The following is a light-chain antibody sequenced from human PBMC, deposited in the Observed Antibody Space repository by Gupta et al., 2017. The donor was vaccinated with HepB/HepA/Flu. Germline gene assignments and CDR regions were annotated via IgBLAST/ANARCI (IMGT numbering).Light chain of an antibody. CDR2: WAS. Sequence: DLVMTQPPDSLAVSLGERATINCKSSQSVLYSSNNKNYLAWYQQKPVQPPRLLIYWASTRDSGVPDRFHGRGSGTDLRLTIMRLHAEDVAVYYCHRDYTAPLAYGYATKV. CDR3: HRDYTAPLA. J-gene: IGKJ3*01. CDR1: QSVLYSSNNKNY. V-gene: IGKV4-1*01.